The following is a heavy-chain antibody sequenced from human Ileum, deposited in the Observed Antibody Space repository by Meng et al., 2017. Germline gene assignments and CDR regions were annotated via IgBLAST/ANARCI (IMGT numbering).Heavy chain of an antibody. CDR2: INHSGST. Sequence: LQLAWWGARVLRRVETLVTTRASEGGSCSGYYWSMIREPPGKGLEWIRKINHSGSTTSNPSLKIRVTISVATDKTKFTLKLHTDTAKNKDIDFCARGEVAARLQYWGQGTLVTVSS. CDR3: ARGEVAARLQY. CDR1: GGSCSGYY. J-gene: IGHJ4*02. V-gene: IGHV4-34*01. D-gene: IGHD6-6*01.